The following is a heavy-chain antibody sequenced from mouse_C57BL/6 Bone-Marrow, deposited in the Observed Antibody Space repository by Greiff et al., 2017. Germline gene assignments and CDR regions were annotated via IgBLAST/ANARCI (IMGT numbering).Heavy chain of an antibody. CDR3: ARSSSTMVGAY. J-gene: IGHJ3*01. V-gene: IGHV1-69*01. CDR2: IDPSDSYT. D-gene: IGHD2-1*01. CDR1: GYTFTSYW. Sequence: VQLQQPGAELVMPGASVKLSCKASGYTFTSYWMHWVKQRPGQGLEWIGEIDPSDSYTNYNQKFKGKSTLTVYKSSSTAYMQLSSLTSEDSAVYDCARSSSTMVGAYWGQGTLVTVSA.